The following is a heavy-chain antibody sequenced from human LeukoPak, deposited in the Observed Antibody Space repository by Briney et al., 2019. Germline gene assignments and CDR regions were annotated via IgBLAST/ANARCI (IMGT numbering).Heavy chain of an antibody. CDR1: GFTFDDYA. V-gene: IGHV3-9*01. J-gene: IGHJ4*02. CDR3: AKSPLRYDSSGYYSYYFDY. CDR2: ISWNSGSI. Sequence: GGSLRLSCAASGFTFDDYAMHWVRQAPGKGLEWVSGISWNSGSIGYADSVKGRFTISRDNAKNSLYLQMNSLRAEDTALYYCAKSPLRYDSSGYYSYYFDYWGQGTLVTVSS. D-gene: IGHD3-22*01.